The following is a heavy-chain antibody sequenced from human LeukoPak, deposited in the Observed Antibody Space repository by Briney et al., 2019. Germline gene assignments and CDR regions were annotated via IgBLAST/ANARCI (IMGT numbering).Heavy chain of an antibody. CDR3: AREVGIRLVGNNWFDP. Sequence: GGSLRLSCAASGFTFSSYWMSWVRQAPGKGLEWVANIKQDGSEKYYVDSVKGRFTISRDNAENSLYLQMNSLRAEDTAVYYCAREVGIRLVGNNWFDPWGQGTLVTVSS. CDR2: IKQDGSEK. J-gene: IGHJ5*02. V-gene: IGHV3-7*03. D-gene: IGHD5-18*01. CDR1: GFTFSSYW.